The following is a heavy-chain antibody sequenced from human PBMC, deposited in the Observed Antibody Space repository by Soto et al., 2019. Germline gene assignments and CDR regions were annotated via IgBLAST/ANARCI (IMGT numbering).Heavy chain of an antibody. CDR3: ARSARPDFYYRAV. D-gene: IGHD6-6*01. Sequence: EVQLAEAGGGLAQPGGSLRLSCAASGFTLSGYAMDWVRQAPGKGLEYVSGISSNGVGTYYANSVQGRFTISRDNSKNTVYLQMGSLRPEDMAVYYCARSARPDFYYRAVWGKGTTVTVSS. J-gene: IGHJ6*03. CDR2: ISSNGVGT. CDR1: GFTLSGYA. V-gene: IGHV3-64*01.